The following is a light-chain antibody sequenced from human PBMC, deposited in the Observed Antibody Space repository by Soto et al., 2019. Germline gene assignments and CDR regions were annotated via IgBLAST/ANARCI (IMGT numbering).Light chain of an antibody. V-gene: IGLV2-14*01. CDR2: EVS. Sequence: QSVLAQPASVSGSPGQSITVSCTGTTSDVGGYNYVSWYQQYPGKAPKLIIYEVSNRPSGISDRFSGSKSGNTASLTISGLQTEDEADFYCSSYTTASTYVFGRGTKV. CDR3: SSYTTASTYV. CDR1: TSDVGGYNY. J-gene: IGLJ1*01.